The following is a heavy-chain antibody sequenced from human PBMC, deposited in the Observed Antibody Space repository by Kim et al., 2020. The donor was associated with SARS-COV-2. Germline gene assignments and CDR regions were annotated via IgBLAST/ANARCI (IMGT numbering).Heavy chain of an antibody. Sequence: GGSLRLSCAASGFTFSSYGMHWARQAPGKGLEWVAVISYDGSNKYYADSVKGRFTISRDNSKNTLYLQMNSLRAEDTAVYYCAKDTAGGQWLGYYFDYWGQGTLVTVSS. V-gene: IGHV3-30*18. J-gene: IGHJ4*02. CDR3: AKDTAGGQWLGYYFDY. CDR1: GFTFSSYG. CDR2: ISYDGSNK. D-gene: IGHD6-19*01.